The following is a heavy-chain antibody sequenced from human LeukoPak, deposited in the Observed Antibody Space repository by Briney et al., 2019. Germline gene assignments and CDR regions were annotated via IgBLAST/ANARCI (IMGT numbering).Heavy chain of an antibody. V-gene: IGHV4-34*01. D-gene: IGHD6-13*01. Sequence: PSETLSLTCAVYGGSFSGNYWTWIRQPPGKGLEWIGEINHSGSTNYNPSLKSRVIISVDTSKNRFSLNLISVTAADTAVYYCARAPAAAGTIDYWGQGTLVTVSS. CDR3: ARAPAAAGTIDY. CDR1: GGSFSGNY. J-gene: IGHJ4*02. CDR2: INHSGST.